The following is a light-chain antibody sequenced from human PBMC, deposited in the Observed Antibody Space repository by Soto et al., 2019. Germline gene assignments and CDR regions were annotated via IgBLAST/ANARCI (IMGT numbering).Light chain of an antibody. V-gene: IGLV2-14*01. Sequence: QSVLTQPASVSGSPGQSITISCTGTSSDVGGYNYVSWYQQHPGKAPKLMIYDVSNRPSGVSNRFSGSKSGNTASLTISGLQAEDVAYYYCSSYTGSNTPSVFETGSK. CDR1: SSDVGGYNY. CDR3: SSYTGSNTPSV. J-gene: IGLJ1*01. CDR2: DVS.